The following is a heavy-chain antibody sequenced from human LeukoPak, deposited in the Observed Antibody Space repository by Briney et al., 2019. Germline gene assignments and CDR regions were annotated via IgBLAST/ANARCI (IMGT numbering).Heavy chain of an antibody. CDR1: GVSIKNYY. J-gene: IGHJ5*02. CDR3: AXQAXIIPTXXEXPWFDP. Sequence: SETLSLTCTVSGVSIKNYYWSWIRQPPGKGLEWIANIYYAGSSNYNPSLKSRVSVSIDASKYHLSLKLTSVTAADTAIYYCAXQAXIIPTXXEXPWFDPWGQGTLVAVSS. V-gene: IGHV4-59*08. CDR2: IYYAGSS. D-gene: IGHD1-14*01.